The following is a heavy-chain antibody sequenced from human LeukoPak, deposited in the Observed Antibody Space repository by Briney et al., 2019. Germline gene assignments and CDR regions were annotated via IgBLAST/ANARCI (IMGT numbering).Heavy chain of an antibody. CDR1: GFTFKNYG. J-gene: IGHJ6*02. Sequence: GGSLRLSCAASGFTFKNYGMNWVRQAPGKGLEWVSSISSGSSYIDYADSLQGRFTISRDNAKSSLYLQMNSLRGEDTAVYYYARSKGGAQREYGMDVWGQGTTVTVSS. CDR2: ISSGSSYI. V-gene: IGHV3-21*06. CDR3: ARSKGGAQREYGMDV. D-gene: IGHD1-1*01.